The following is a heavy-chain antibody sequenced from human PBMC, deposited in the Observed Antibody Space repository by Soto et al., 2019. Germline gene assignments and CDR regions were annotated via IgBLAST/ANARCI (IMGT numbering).Heavy chain of an antibody. V-gene: IGHV4-59*08. J-gene: IGHJ6*03. Sequence: QVQLQESGPGLVKPSETLSLTCTVSGGSISSYYWSWIRQPPGKGLEWIGDIYYSGSTNYNPSLMSRVTISVDTSKNQFSLKLSSVTAADTAVYYCASIVVVPAAMPYYYYYMDVWGKGTTVTVSS. D-gene: IGHD2-2*01. CDR2: IYYSGST. CDR1: GGSISSYY. CDR3: ASIVVVPAAMPYYYYYMDV.